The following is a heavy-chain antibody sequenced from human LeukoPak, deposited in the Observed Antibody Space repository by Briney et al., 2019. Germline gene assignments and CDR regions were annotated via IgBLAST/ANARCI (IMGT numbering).Heavy chain of an antibody. J-gene: IGHJ4*02. Sequence: GGSLRLSCAASGFTFSSYAMSWVRQAPGKGLEWVSAISGSGGSTYYADSVKGRFTISRDNSKNTLYLQMNSLRAEDTAVYYCAKVGIGSLVPRGYFDYWGQGTLVTVSS. CDR3: AKVGIGSLVPRGYFDY. V-gene: IGHV3-23*01. CDR2: ISGSGGST. D-gene: IGHD2-15*01. CDR1: GFTFSSYA.